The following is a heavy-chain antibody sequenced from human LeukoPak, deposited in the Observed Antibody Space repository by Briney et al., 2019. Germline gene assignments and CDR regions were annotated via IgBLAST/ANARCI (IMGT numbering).Heavy chain of an antibody. V-gene: IGHV4-59*08. CDR1: GGSISSYY. CDR3: ARHDEYYDFWSGCPPGFDY. D-gene: IGHD3-3*01. Sequence: SETLSLTCTVSGGSISSYYWSWIRQPPGKGLEWIGYIYYSGSTNYNPSLKSRVTISVDTSKNQFSLKLSSVTAADTAVYYCARHDEYYDFWSGCPPGFDYWGQGTLVTVSS. J-gene: IGHJ4*02. CDR2: IYYSGST.